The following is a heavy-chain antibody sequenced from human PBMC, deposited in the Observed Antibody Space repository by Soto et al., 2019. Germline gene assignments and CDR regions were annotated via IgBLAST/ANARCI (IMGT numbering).Heavy chain of an antibody. CDR2: IYAGDSDT. CDR3: ARQHPLDSSAWYN. CDR1: GYTFSDYW. D-gene: IGHD6-19*01. J-gene: IGHJ4*02. V-gene: IGHV5-51*01. Sequence: GESLKISCEGSGYTFSDYWIGWVRHVPGKGLEWVGTIYAGDSDTRYGPSFEGQVTMSVDKSISTAYLHWSSLKASDSAIYYCARQHPLDSSAWYNWGRGTPVTVSS.